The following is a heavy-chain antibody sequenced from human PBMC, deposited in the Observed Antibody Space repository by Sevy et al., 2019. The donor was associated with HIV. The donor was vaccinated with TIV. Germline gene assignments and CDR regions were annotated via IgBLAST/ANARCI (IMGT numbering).Heavy chain of an antibody. D-gene: IGHD3-16*02. CDR3: AKEYYDYVWGSYRYTDY. V-gene: IGHV3-48*01. CDR2: ISSSSLTI. J-gene: IGHJ4*02. CDR1: AFTFSNYS. Sequence: GGSLRLSCATSAFTFSNYSMNWVRQTPGKGLEWVSYISSSSLTIYYADSVKGRFTISRDNAKNSLHLQMNSLRAEDTAVYYCAKEYYDYVWGSYRYTDYWGQGTLVTVSS.